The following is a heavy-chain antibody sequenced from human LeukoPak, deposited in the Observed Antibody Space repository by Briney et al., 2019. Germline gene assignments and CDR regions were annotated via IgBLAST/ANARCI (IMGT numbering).Heavy chain of an antibody. CDR2: INAGNGNT. J-gene: IGHJ4*02. Sequence: ASVKVSCKASGYTFTTYAIHWVRQAPGQRLEWMGWINAGNGNTKYSQKFQGRVTITRDTSASTAYMELSSLRSEDTAVYYCARDCSTVTTVYYFDYWGQGTLVTVSS. CDR3: ARDCSTVTTVYYFDY. CDR1: GYTFTTYA. V-gene: IGHV1-3*01. D-gene: IGHD4-17*01.